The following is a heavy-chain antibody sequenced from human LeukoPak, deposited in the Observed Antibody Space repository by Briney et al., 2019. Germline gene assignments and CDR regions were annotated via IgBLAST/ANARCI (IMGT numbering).Heavy chain of an antibody. J-gene: IGHJ4*02. Sequence: NPGGSLRLSCTASGFTFGDYAMSWVRQAPGKGLEWVSYISSSGSTIYYADSVKGRFTISRDNAKNSLYLQMNSLRAEDTAVYYCARYLYSSGWYFDYWGQGTLVTVSS. V-gene: IGHV3-11*04. D-gene: IGHD6-19*01. CDR2: ISSSGSTI. CDR3: ARYLYSSGWYFDY. CDR1: GFTFGDYA.